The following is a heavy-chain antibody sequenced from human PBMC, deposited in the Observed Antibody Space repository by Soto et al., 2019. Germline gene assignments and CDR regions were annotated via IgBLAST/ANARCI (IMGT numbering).Heavy chain of an antibody. CDR2: IDPSDSYT. J-gene: IGHJ6*02. Sequence: GESLKISCKGSGYSFTRYWISWVRQMPGKGLEWMGRIDPSDSYTNYSPSFQGHVTISADKSVSTAYLQWSSLKASDTAMYYCARTSMQSRGYSYGHGGMDVWGQGTTVTVSS. D-gene: IGHD5-18*01. CDR3: ARTSMQSRGYSYGHGGMDV. CDR1: GYSFTRYW. V-gene: IGHV5-10-1*01.